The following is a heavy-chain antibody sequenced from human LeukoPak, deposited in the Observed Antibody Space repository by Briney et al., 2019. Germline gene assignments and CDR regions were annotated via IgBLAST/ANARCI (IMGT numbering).Heavy chain of an antibody. CDR1: GFTFSSYA. V-gene: IGHV3-23*01. J-gene: IGHJ4*02. CDR2: ISGSGGST. D-gene: IGHD3-22*01. Sequence: GGSLRLSCAASGFTFSSYAMSWVRQAPGKGLEWVSAISGSGGSTYYADSVKGRFTISRDNSKNTLYLQMNSLRAEDTAVYYCAKAQYYYDSSGYLWDYWGQGTLVTVSS. CDR3: AKAQYYYDSSGYLWDY.